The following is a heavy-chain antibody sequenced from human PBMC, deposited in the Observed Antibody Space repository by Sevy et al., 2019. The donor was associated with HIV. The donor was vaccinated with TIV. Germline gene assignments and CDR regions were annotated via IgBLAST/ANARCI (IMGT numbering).Heavy chain of an antibody. J-gene: IGHJ5*02. CDR2: ISAYNGNT. CDR1: GYTFSSYG. CDR3: ARDRGPYCSGGSCFTPPYNWFDP. D-gene: IGHD2-15*01. V-gene: IGHV1-18*04. Sequence: ASVKVSCKASGYTFSSYGISWVRQAPGQGLEWMGWISAYNGNTNYAQNLQGRVTMTTDTSTSTAYMELRSLRSDDTAVYYCARDRGPYCSGGSCFTPPYNWFDPWGQGPLVTVSS.